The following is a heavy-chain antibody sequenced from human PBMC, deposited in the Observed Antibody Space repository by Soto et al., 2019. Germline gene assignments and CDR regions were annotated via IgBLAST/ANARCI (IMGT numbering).Heavy chain of an antibody. CDR2: IYYTGST. J-gene: IGHJ6*02. Sequence: QVQLQESGPGLVEASQTLSLTCTVSGATISSGGFYWSWIHQRPGKGLEWIGHIYYTGSTYYNPSLNSRVTISVDMSRNQFSLKLRSVTAADTAKYFCARDDSFYGEPGYGMNVWGQGTTVTVSS. V-gene: IGHV4-31*03. D-gene: IGHD4-17*01. CDR3: ARDDSFYGEPGYGMNV. CDR1: GATISSGGFY.